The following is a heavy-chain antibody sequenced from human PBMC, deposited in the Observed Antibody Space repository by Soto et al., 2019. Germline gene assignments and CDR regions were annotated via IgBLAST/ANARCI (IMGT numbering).Heavy chain of an antibody. CDR2: IWSDGTKK. CDR1: GFAFSNYG. CDR3: ARDWWEEPAGKETVSQFDY. Sequence: QVHLVESGGGVVQPGRSLTLSCTASGFAFSNYGIHWVRQAPGRGLEGVAVIWSDGTKKFYAGSVRGRFTISRDNSKNTIYLEMKSLRAEDTAVYYCARDWWEEPAGKETVSQFDYWGQGTLVTVSS. V-gene: IGHV3-33*01. D-gene: IGHD6-13*01. J-gene: IGHJ4*02.